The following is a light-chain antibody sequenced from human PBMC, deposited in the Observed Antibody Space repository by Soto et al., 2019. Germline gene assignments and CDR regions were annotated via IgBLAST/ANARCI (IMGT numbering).Light chain of an antibody. CDR1: QSISSS. CDR3: QQRSEWPRT. J-gene: IGKJ1*01. V-gene: IGKV3-11*01. CDR2: DAS. Sequence: EIVLTQSPATLSLSPGERATLSCRASQSISSSLAWYQQKPGQAPRLLIYDASSRATGFLARFSGSGSGTDFTLTIGSLEPEDFAVYYCQQRSEWPRTFGQGTKVDIK.